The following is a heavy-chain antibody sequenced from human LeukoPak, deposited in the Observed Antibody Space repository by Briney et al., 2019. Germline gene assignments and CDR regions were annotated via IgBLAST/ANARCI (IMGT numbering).Heavy chain of an antibody. J-gene: IGHJ4*02. CDR2: ISSSSSYI. CDR3: ARDGSSPFSH. V-gene: IGHV3-21*01. CDR1: GYSISSGYY. Sequence: ETLSLTCAVSGYSISSGYYWGWIRQPPGKGLEWVSSISSSSSYIYYADSVKGRFTISRDSAKNSLYLQMNSLRAEDTAVYYCARDGSSPFSHWGQGTLVTVSS. D-gene: IGHD1-26*01.